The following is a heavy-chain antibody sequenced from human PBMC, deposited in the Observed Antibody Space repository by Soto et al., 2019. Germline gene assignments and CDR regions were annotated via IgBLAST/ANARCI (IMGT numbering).Heavy chain of an antibody. CDR3: ARSPQYYTPGSSPFDY. D-gene: IGHD3-3*01. J-gene: IGHJ4*03. Sequence: PSETLSLTCVVSSYVIESGHYWGWVRQPPGKGLEWVGSNYDSGTTYYNPSLRSRVTISADTSKNQFSLSLTSVTAADTAVYYCARSPQYYTPGSSPFDYWGPGTMVTVSS. V-gene: IGHV4-38-2*01. CDR1: SYVIESGHY. CDR2: NYDSGTT.